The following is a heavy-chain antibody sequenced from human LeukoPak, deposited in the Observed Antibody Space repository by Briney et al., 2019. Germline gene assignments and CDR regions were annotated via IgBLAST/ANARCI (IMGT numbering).Heavy chain of an antibody. D-gene: IGHD3-10*01. CDR3: AKDRELLLWFGELSFDY. CDR2: ISYDGINK. CDR1: GFTFSSYG. J-gene: IGHJ4*02. V-gene: IGHV3-30*18. Sequence: PGGSLRLSCAASGFTFSSYGMHWVRQAPGKGLEWVAFISYDGINKYYADSVKGRFTISRDNSKNTLCLQMDSLRVEDTAIYYCAKDRELLLWFGELSFDYWGQGTLVIVSS.